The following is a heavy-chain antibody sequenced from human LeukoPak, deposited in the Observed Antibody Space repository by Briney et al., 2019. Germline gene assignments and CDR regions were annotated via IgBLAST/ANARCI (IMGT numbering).Heavy chain of an antibody. D-gene: IGHD3-10*01. CDR1: GYTFTSYY. V-gene: IGHV1-46*01. J-gene: IGHJ6*02. CDR3: AREDVTMVRGMDYYYYGMDV. CDR2: INPSGGST. Sequence: GASVKVSCKASGYTFTSYYMHWVRQAPGQGLEWMGIINPSGGSTSYAQKFQGRVTMTRDTSTSTVYKELSSLRSEDTAVYYCAREDVTMVRGMDYYYYGMDVWGQGTTVTVSS.